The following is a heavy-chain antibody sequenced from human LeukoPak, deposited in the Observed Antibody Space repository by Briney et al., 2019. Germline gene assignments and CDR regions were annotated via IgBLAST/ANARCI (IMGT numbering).Heavy chain of an antibody. Sequence: ASVKGSCKASGYSFTTYGISWVRQAPGQWLEWMGWISAYNGNTNYAQKLQGRVTMTTDTSTSTAYMELRSLRSDDTAVYYCARDMIAVRPNWFDPWGQGTLVTVSS. J-gene: IGHJ5*02. V-gene: IGHV1-18*01. CDR1: GYSFTTYG. D-gene: IGHD6-6*01. CDR3: ARDMIAVRPNWFDP. CDR2: ISAYNGNT.